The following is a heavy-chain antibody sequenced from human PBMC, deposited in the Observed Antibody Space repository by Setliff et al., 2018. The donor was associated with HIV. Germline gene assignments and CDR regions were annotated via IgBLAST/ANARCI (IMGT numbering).Heavy chain of an antibody. J-gene: IGHJ6*02. Sequence: SETLSLTCTVSGGSISSGSYYWNWIRQPPGKGLEWIGEMSHSGSTKYNPSIKSRVTISGDTSKNQFSLKLSSVTAADTAVYYCARVGGRGGSSWYLGTKMGRKYGMDVWGQGTTVTVSS. V-gene: IGHV4-39*07. CDR1: GGSISSGSYY. CDR3: ARVGGRGGSSWYLGTKMGRKYGMDV. D-gene: IGHD6-13*01. CDR2: MSHSGST.